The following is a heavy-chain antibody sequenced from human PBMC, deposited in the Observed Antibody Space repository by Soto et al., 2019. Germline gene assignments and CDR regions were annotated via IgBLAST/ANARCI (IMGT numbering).Heavy chain of an antibody. CDR1: GYTFTSYD. CDR3: ARGRLGYFGGAHDAFDI. CDR2: ISAYNGNT. D-gene: IGHD2-15*01. V-gene: IGHV1-18*01. Sequence: QVQLVQSGAEVKKPGASVKVSCKASGYTFTSYDINWVRQATGQGLEWMGWISAYNGNTNYAQKLQGRVTMTTDTSTSTAYMELRSLRSDDTAVYYCARGRLGYFGGAHDAFDIWGQGTMVTVSS. J-gene: IGHJ3*02.